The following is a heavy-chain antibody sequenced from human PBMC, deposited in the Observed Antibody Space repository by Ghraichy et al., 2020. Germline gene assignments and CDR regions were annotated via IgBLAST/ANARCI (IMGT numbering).Heavy chain of an antibody. CDR2: ISSSSSTI. V-gene: IGHV3-48*02. D-gene: IGHD6-19*01. CDR1: GFTFSSYS. J-gene: IGHJ4*02. Sequence: GESLNISCAASGFTFSSYSMNWVRQAPGKGLEWVSYISSSSSTIYYADSVKGRFTISRDNAKNSLYLQMNSLRDEDTAVYYCARDPVSDSGWYGGYWGQGTLVTVSS. CDR3: ARDPVSDSGWYGGY.